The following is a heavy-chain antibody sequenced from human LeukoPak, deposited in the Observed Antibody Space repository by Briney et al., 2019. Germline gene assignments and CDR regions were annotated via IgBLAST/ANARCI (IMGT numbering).Heavy chain of an antibody. CDR1: GYTFTSYY. CDR2: INPYNGGT. D-gene: IGHD4-23*01. Sequence: ASVKVSCKASGYTFTSYYMHWVRQAPGQGLEWMGRINPYNGGTTYAQSFQGRVTLTRDTSITTVYLELTGLRSDDTAVYYCASLQGGNSDWLDPWGQGTLVTVSS. J-gene: IGHJ5*02. CDR3: ASLQGGNSDWLDP. V-gene: IGHV1-2*06.